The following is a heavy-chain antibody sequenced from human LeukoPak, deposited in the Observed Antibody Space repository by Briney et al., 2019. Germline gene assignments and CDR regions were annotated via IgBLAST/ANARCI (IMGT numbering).Heavy chain of an antibody. CDR2: ISSSSSYI. Sequence: GGSLRLSCAASGFTFSSYSMNWVRQAPGKGLEWVSSISSSSSYIYYADSVKGRFAISRDNSKNTLYLQMNSLRAEDTAVYYCANVFNADAFDIWGQGTMVTVSS. CDR3: ANVFNADAFDI. CDR1: GFTFSSYS. V-gene: IGHV3-21*04. J-gene: IGHJ3*02.